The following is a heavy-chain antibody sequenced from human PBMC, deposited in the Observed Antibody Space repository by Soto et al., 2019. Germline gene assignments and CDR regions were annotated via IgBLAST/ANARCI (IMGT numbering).Heavy chain of an antibody. J-gene: IGHJ4*02. CDR1: GATFSGNF. Sequence: QVQLVQSGAEVREPGASVKVSCKPSGATFSGNFFHWVRQAPGQGLEWMGWINPDNGDTKYAQKFQDRVTMTRDTSISTPYMDLSRLRSDDTAVYFCTRDRSGANVQYWGQGTLVTVSS. D-gene: IGHD3-10*01. V-gene: IGHV1-2*02. CDR2: INPDNGDT. CDR3: TRDRSGANVQY.